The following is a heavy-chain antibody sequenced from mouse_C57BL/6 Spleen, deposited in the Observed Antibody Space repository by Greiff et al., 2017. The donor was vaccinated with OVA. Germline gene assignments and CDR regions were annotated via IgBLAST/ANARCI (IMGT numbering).Heavy chain of an antibody. Sequence: VQLQQSGAELVRPGASVKLSCKASGYTFTDYYINWVKQGPGQGLEWIARIYPGSGNTYYNEKFKGKATLTAEKSSSTAYMQLSSLTSEDSAVYFCARDYSGYFDYWGQGTTLTVSS. CDR2: IYPGSGNT. D-gene: IGHD1-1*01. V-gene: IGHV1-76*01. CDR3: ARDYSGYFDY. J-gene: IGHJ2*01. CDR1: GYTFTDYY.